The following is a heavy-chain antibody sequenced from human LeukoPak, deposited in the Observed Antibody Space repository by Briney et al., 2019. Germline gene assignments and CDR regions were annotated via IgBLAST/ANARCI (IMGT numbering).Heavy chain of an antibody. J-gene: IGHJ4*02. D-gene: IGHD2-15*01. Sequence: GGSLRLSCAASGFTFSSYNMNWVRQAPGKGLEWVSYISSSSSTIYYADSVKGRFTISRDNAKNSLYLQMNSLRAEDTAVYYCARDWTPFDYWGQGTLVTVSS. CDR2: ISSSSSTI. CDR3: ARDWTPFDY. CDR1: GFTFSSYN. V-gene: IGHV3-48*01.